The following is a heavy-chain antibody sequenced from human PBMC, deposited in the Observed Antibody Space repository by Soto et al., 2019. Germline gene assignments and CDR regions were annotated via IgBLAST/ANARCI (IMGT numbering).Heavy chain of an antibody. J-gene: IGHJ4*02. D-gene: IGHD5-18*01. CDR3: VRHTNGYNPLDY. CDR2: ILPRDSDS. V-gene: IGHV5-51*01. CDR1: GYSFPDFW. Sequence: GESLKISCDAFGYSFPDFWIGWVLQMPGKGLEWVGIILPRDSDSRYSPSFEGRVTISADNSISTAYLQWSSLTASDTAMYFCVRHTNGYNPLDYWGRGTLVTVSS.